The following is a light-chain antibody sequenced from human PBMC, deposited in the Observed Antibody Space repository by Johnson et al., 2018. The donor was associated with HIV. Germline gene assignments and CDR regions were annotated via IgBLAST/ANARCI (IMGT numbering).Light chain of an antibody. CDR3: GTWDSSLSAS. V-gene: IGLV1-51*02. Sequence: QSVLTQPPSVSAAPGQKVTISCSGSSSNIGNNYVSWYQQLPATAPKLLIYEKNKRPSGIPDRFSGSKSGTSATLGITGLQTGDEADYYCGTWDSSLSASFGTGTKVTVL. CDR1: SSNIGNNY. J-gene: IGLJ1*01. CDR2: EKN.